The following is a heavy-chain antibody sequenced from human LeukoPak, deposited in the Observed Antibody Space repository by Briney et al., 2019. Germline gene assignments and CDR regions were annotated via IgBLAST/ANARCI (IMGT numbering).Heavy chain of an antibody. Sequence: SETQSLTCAVYGGSFSGYYWSWIRQPPGNGPEWIGEINHSGTTNYNPSLKSRVTISVDTSKNQFSLKLSSVTAADTAVYYGQLRYFDDAFDIWGQGTMVTVSS. D-gene: IGHD3-9*01. CDR1: GGSFSGYY. CDR2: INHSGTT. V-gene: IGHV4-34*01. J-gene: IGHJ3*02. CDR3: QLRYFDDAFDI.